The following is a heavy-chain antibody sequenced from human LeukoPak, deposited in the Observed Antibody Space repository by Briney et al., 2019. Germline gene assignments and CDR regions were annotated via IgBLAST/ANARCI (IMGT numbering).Heavy chain of an antibody. Sequence: ASVKVSCKASGYTFTSYGISWVRQAPGQGLEWMGWISAYNGNTNYAQKLQGRVTMTTDTSTSTAYMELSSLRSEDTAVYYCARGVYYDILTGYSGYWFDPWGQGTLVTVSS. D-gene: IGHD3-9*01. CDR3: ARGVYYDILTGYSGYWFDP. CDR2: ISAYNGNT. CDR1: GYTFTSYG. V-gene: IGHV1-18*01. J-gene: IGHJ5*02.